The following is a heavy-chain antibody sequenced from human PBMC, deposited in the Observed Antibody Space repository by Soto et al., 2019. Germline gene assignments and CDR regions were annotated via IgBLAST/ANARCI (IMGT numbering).Heavy chain of an antibody. J-gene: IGHJ4*02. Sequence: SETLSLTCTVSGGSVSSGSYYWSWIRQPPGKGLEWIGYIYYSGSTNYNPSLKSRVTISVDTSKNQFSLKLSSVTAADTAVYYCARSGITGTYPFDYWGQGXLVTVSS. CDR1: GGSVSSGSYY. V-gene: IGHV4-61*01. CDR3: ARSGITGTYPFDY. D-gene: IGHD1-20*01. CDR2: IYYSGST.